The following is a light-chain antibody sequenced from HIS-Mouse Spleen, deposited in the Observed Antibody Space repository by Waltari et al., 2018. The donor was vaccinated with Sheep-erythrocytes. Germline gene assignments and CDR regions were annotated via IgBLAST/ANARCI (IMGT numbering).Light chain of an antibody. CDR2: DSS. CDR1: QSVSSY. V-gene: IGKV3-11*01. Sequence: EIVLTQSPATLSLSPGDRATLSCRASQSVSSYLAWYQQKPGQAPRLLIYDSSNRATGIPARFSGSGSGTDFTRTISSLEPEDFAVYYCQQRSNWPPITFGQGTRLEIK. CDR3: QQRSNWPPIT. J-gene: IGKJ5*01.